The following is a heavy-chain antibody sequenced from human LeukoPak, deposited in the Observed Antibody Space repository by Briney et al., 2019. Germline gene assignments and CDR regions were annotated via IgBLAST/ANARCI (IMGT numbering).Heavy chain of an antibody. CDR2: IKQDGSQR. CDR3: AREDWGPDY. V-gene: IGHV3-7*01. J-gene: IGHJ4*02. D-gene: IGHD7-27*01. Sequence: GGSLRLSCAASGFTFTGYWKVWVRQAPGKGLEWVANIKQDGSQRHYVDSVKRRFTISRDNAKKSLYLQMNNLRAEDTGVYYCAREDWGPDYWGQGTLVTVSS. CDR1: GFTFTGYW.